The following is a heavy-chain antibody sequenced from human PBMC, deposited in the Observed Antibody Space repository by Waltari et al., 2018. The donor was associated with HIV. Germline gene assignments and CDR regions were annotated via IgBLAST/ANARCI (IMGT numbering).Heavy chain of an antibody. J-gene: IGHJ6*02. D-gene: IGHD3-22*01. CDR1: GFPFNTYA. CDR2: ISYDGSNK. V-gene: IGHV3-30*01. CDR3: ARDSSGYYYVGYGMDV. Sequence: QVQLVASGGGVVQPGRSLRLPCGASGFPFNTYAMYWVRQAPGKGLECVAVISYDGSNKYYADSVKGRFTISRDNSKNTLYLQMNSLRAEDTAVYYCARDSSGYYYVGYGMDVWGQGTTVTVSS.